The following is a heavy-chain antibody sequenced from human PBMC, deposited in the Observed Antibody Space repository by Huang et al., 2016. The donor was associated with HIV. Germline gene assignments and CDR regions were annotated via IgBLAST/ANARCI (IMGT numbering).Heavy chain of an antibody. J-gene: IGHJ4*02. CDR1: GYSFSSYW. V-gene: IGHV5-51*01. D-gene: IGHD6-6*01. CDR2: IFPNDSDP. Sequence: VQLVQSGAEVKKPGESLKISCKGSGYSFSSYWSAWVRQMPGKGLEWVGIIFPNDSDPTYSPSFGGQVTISADKSIGTAYLEWSSLKASDTAMYYCALRFSSSSGYFDYWGQGSLVTVSS. CDR3: ALRFSSSSGYFDY.